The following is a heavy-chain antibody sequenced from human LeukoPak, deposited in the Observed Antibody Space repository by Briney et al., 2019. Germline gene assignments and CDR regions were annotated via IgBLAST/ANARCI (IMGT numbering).Heavy chain of an antibody. CDR3: ARGHYYDILTGYHPEADNWFDP. Sequence: ASVKVSCKASGGTFSSYAISWVRRAPGQGLEWMGGIIPIFGTANYAQKFQGRVTITTDESTSTAYMELSSLRSEDTAVYYCARGHYYDILTGYHPEADNWFDPWGQGTLVTVSS. D-gene: IGHD3-9*01. J-gene: IGHJ5*02. CDR2: IIPIFGTA. CDR1: GGTFSSYA. V-gene: IGHV1-69*05.